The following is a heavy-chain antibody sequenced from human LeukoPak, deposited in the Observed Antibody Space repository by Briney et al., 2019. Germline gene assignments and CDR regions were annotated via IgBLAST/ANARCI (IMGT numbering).Heavy chain of an antibody. Sequence: SETLSLTCTVSGGSISSYYWSWIRQPPGKGLEWIGYIYSSGSTNYNPSLKSRVTMSVDTSKNQFSLKLTSVTAADTAVYYCARHGRRMVRGNYYFDYWGQGTLVTVSS. D-gene: IGHD3-10*01. CDR1: GGSISSYY. J-gene: IGHJ4*02. CDR2: IYSSGST. CDR3: ARHGRRMVRGNYYFDY. V-gene: IGHV4-59*08.